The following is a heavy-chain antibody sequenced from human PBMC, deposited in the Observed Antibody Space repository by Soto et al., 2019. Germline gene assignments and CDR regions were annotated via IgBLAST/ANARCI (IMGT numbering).Heavy chain of an antibody. D-gene: IGHD3-10*01. CDR3: ARDRRFGELSLWFDP. V-gene: IGHV3-33*01. CDR1: GFTFSSYG. J-gene: IGHJ5*02. CDR2: IWYDGSNK. Sequence: QVQLVESGGGVVQPGRSLRLSCAASGFTFSSYGMHWVRQAPGKGLEWVAVIWYDGSNKYYADSVKGRFTISRDNSKNTLYLRMNSLRAEDTAVYYCARDRRFGELSLWFDPWGQGTLVTVSS.